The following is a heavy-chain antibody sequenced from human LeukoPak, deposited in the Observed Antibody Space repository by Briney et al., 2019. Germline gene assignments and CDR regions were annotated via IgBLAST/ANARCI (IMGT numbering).Heavy chain of an antibody. Sequence: GGSLRLSCAASGFTFSSYAMSWVRQAPGKGLEWVSAISGSGGSTYYADSVKGRFTISRDNSKNTLYLQMNSLRAEDTAVYYCAKRDMIVVVSYGMDVWGQGTTVTVSS. CDR1: GFTFSSYA. CDR2: ISGSGGST. D-gene: IGHD3-22*01. J-gene: IGHJ6*02. V-gene: IGHV3-23*01. CDR3: AKRDMIVVVSYGMDV.